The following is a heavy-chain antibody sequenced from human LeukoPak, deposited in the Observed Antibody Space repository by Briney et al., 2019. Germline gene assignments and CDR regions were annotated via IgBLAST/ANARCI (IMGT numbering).Heavy chain of an antibody. CDR3: ARVLSPNVVVDAFDI. CDR2: IYYSGST. V-gene: IGHV4-59*01. Sequence: SGTLSLTCTVSGGSISSYYWSWIRQPPAKGLEGIGYIYYSGSTNYNPPLKSRVTISVDTTKNQFSLKLSSVTAAATAVYYCARVLSPNVVVDAFDIWGQGTMVTVSS. J-gene: IGHJ3*02. CDR1: GGSISSYY. D-gene: IGHD2-15*01.